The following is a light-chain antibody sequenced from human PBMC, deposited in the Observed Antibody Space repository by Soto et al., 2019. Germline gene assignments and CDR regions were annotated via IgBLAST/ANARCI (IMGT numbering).Light chain of an antibody. CDR2: WAS. J-gene: IGKJ1*01. CDR1: QSVLYSSNNKNY. Sequence: DIVMTQSPDSLAVSLGERATINCKSSQSVLYSSNNKNYLAWYQHKPGQPPKLLIYWASTRESGVPDRFSGSGSGTDFTLTISSLQAEDVAVYYRLQYYSTGTFGQGTKVEIK. CDR3: LQYYSTGT. V-gene: IGKV4-1*01.